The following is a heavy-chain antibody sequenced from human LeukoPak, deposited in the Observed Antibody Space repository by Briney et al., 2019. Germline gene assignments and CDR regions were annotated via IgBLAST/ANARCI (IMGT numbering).Heavy chain of an antibody. CDR1: GFTFSSYW. CDR3: VRHSGFHTFDY. V-gene: IGHV3-7*05. D-gene: IGHD5-12*01. J-gene: IGHJ4*02. CDR2: IMEDGSET. Sequence: GGSLRLSCAASGFTFSSYWMTWFRQAPGKGLEYVANIMEDGSETYYVDSVKGRFTISRDNTKNSLYLKLSSLRGDDTAVYYCVRHSGFHTFDYWGQGTLVTVPS.